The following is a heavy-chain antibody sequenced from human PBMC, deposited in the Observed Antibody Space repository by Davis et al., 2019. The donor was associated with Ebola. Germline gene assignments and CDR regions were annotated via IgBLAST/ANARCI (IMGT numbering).Heavy chain of an antibody. D-gene: IGHD3-3*01. CDR3: ASYTYITIFGVHIRGGGYGMDV. CDR2: IIPIFGTA. V-gene: IGHV1-8*02. CDR1: GYTFTSYG. J-gene: IGHJ6*02. Sequence: ASVKVSCKASGYTFTSYGISWVRQAPGQGLEWMGGIIPIFGTANYAQKFQGRVTMTRNTSISTAYMELSSLRSEDTAVYYCASYTYITIFGVHIRGGGYGMDVWGQGTTVTVSS.